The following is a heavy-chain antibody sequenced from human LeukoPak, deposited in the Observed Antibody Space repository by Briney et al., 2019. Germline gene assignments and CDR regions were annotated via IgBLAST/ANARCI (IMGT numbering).Heavy chain of an antibody. V-gene: IGHV3-7*01. CDR3: DAYQSLGF. D-gene: IGHD2-2*01. J-gene: IGHJ4*02. CDR1: GFNFRNYW. Sequence: GGSLRLSSAASGFNFRNYWMTCVRQAPRKGREWVAKIKQDGSEKNYVDSVKGRFTISRDNAKNTLYLQMNSLRAEETAVYYCDAYQSLGFWGQGTLVTVSS. CDR2: IKQDGSEK.